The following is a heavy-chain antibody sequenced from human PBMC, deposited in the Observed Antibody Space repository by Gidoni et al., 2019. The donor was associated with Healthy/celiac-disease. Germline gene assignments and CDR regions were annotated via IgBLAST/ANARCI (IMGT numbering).Heavy chain of an antibody. CDR3: ARADELGPYYYGSGNYAFDI. J-gene: IGHJ3*02. Sequence: QVQLQESGRGLVKPSQTLSLTCTVSGGSISSGGYYWSWIRQHPGKGLEWIGYIYYSGSTYYNPSLKSRVTISVDTSKNQFSLKLSSVTAADTAVYYCARADELGPYYYGSGNYAFDIWGQGTMVTVSS. CDR2: IYYSGST. CDR1: GGSISSGGYY. D-gene: IGHD3-10*01. V-gene: IGHV4-31*03.